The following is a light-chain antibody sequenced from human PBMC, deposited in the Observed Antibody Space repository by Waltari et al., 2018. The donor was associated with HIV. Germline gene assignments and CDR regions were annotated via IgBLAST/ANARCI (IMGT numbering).Light chain of an antibody. V-gene: IGLV1-47*01. Sequence: QSVLTQPPSASGAPGQRVTISCSGSSSNIGSNFVYWYQQLPGTAPKLLIYRNNQRPSGVPARFSGSKSGTSASLAISGLRSEDEADYYCAAWTDSRYVVFGGGTKLTVL. J-gene: IGLJ2*01. CDR2: RNN. CDR1: SSNIGSNF. CDR3: AAWTDSRYVV.